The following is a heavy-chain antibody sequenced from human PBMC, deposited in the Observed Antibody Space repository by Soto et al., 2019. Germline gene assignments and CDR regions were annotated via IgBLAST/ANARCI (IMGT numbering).Heavy chain of an antibody. D-gene: IGHD3-3*01. V-gene: IGHV3-30*18. J-gene: IGHJ6*02. CDR3: AKDMDRFLEWLFAFGMDV. CDR1: GFTFSIYG. CDR2: ISYDGSNK. Sequence: GGSLRLSCAASGFTFSIYGMHWVRQAPGKGLEWVAVISYDGSNKYYADSVKGRFTISRDNSKNTLYLQMNSLRAEDTAVYYCAKDMDRFLEWLFAFGMDVWGQGTTVTVSS.